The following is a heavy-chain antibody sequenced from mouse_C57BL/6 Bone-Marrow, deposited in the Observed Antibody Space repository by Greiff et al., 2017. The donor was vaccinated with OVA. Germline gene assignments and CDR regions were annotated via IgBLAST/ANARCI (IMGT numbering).Heavy chain of an antibody. Sequence: VQVVESGPGLVQPSQSLSITCTVSGFSLTSYGVHWVRQSPGKGLEWLGVIWSGGSTDYNAAFISRLSISKDNSKSQVFFKMNSLQADDTDIYYCARTPITTVVATDWYFDVWGTGTTVTVSS. CDR2: IWSGGST. D-gene: IGHD1-1*01. CDR3: ARTPITTVVATDWYFDV. V-gene: IGHV2-2*01. CDR1: GFSLTSYG. J-gene: IGHJ1*03.